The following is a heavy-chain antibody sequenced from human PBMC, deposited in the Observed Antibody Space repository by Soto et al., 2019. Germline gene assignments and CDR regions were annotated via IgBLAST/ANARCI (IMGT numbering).Heavy chain of an antibody. V-gene: IGHV5-10-1*01. CDR3: ARSCYSCYYGMDV. J-gene: IGHJ6*02. D-gene: IGHD2-21*02. Sequence: PXESLTISRKGSGYSFTSYWISLVRQMPGKGLEWMGRIDPSDSYTNYSPSFQGHVTISADKSISTAYLQWSSLKASDTAMYYCARSCYSCYYGMDVWGQGTTVTVSS. CDR2: IDPSDSYT. CDR1: GYSFTSYW.